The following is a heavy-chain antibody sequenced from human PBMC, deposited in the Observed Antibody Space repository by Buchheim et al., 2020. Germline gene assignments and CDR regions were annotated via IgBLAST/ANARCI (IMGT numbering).Heavy chain of an antibody. CDR3: AKEYSLDS. Sequence: QVQLQESGPGLVKPSGTLSLTCAVSGGSISSINWWTWVRQPPGKGLEWLGEISPSRTTNYNPSLKSRVTISVDRSKNHFSLKLSSVTAADTAIYFCAKEYSLDSWGQGAL. D-gene: IGHD5-18*01. CDR2: ISPSRTT. CDR1: GGSISSINW. J-gene: IGHJ4*02. V-gene: IGHV4-4*02.